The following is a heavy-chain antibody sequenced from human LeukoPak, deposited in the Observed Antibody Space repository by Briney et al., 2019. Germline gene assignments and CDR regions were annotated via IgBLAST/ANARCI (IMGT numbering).Heavy chain of an antibody. J-gene: IGHJ4*02. CDR3: ATDPNPYSSTSGYFDF. D-gene: IGHD6-6*01. Sequence: SVKVSCKASGGNFRNYGFHWVRQAPGQGLEWMGGMLTIFGTANYAQKFQGRVTITADESSNTASLDLSSLTSEDTAVYYCATDPNPYSSTSGYFDFWGQGTLVTVSP. CDR2: MLTIFGTA. V-gene: IGHV1-69*13. CDR1: GGNFRNYG.